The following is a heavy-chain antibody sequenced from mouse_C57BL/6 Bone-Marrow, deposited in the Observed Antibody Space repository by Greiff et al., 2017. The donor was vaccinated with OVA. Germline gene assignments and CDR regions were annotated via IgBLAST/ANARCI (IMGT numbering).Heavy chain of an antibody. CDR2: IDPETGGT. D-gene: IGHD1-1*01. CDR1: GYTFTDYE. J-gene: IGHJ3*01. V-gene: IGHV1-15*01. CDR3: TRGDYYGSSYWFAY. Sequence: VKLQESGAELVRPGASVTLSCKASGYTFTDYEMHWVKQTPVHGLEWIGAIDPETGGTAYNQKFKGKAILTADKSSSTAYMELRSLTSEDSAVYYCTRGDYYGSSYWFAYWGQGTLVTVSA.